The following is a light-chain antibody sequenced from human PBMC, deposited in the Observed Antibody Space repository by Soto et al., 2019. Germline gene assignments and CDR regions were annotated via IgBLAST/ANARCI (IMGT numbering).Light chain of an antibody. V-gene: IGKV3-20*01. Sequence: VLTKSPGTVSLSTGERATLSCRASQSVSSSYLAWYQQKPGQAPRLLIYGASSRATGIPDRFSGSGSGTDFSLTISSLQPEDFAVYYCQQSNGTPLTFGQGTKVDIK. CDR2: GAS. CDR3: QQSNGTPLT. J-gene: IGKJ1*01. CDR1: QSVSSSY.